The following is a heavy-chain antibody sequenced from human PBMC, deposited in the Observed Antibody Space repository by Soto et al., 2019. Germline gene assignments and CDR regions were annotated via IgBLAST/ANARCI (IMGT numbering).Heavy chain of an antibody. V-gene: IGHV1-69*13. J-gene: IGHJ6*02. CDR2: IIPIFGTA. CDR3: ARVTDTREPSSGGMDV. CDR1: GGTFSSYA. Sequence: SVKVSCKASGGTFSSYAISWVRQAPGQGLEWMGGIIPIFGTANYAQKFQGRVTITADESTSTAYMELSSLRSEDTAVYYCARVTDTREPSSGGMDVWGQGTTVTVSS. D-gene: IGHD5-18*01.